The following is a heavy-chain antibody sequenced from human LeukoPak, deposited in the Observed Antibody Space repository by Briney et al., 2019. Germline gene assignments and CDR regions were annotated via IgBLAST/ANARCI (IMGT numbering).Heavy chain of an antibody. CDR3: ARGLGYGWFDP. CDR2: IKEDGSEK. CDR1: GFTFSNYW. V-gene: IGHV3-7*05. D-gene: IGHD5-18*01. Sequence: PGGSLRLSCAASGFTFSNYWINWVRQAPGKGLECVASIKEDGSEKYYVDSVKGRFTISRDNARNSLSLQMNSLTAEDTALYYCARGLGYGWFDPWGQGTLVTVSS. J-gene: IGHJ5*02.